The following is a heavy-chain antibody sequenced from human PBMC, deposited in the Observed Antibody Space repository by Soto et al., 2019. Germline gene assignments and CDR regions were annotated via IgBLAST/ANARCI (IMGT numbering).Heavy chain of an antibody. CDR2: IIPVLGTP. CDR3: ASSAGLDHLLNYYGLNV. J-gene: IGHJ6*02. Sequence: QVHLVQSSAEVNKPGSSVKVSCKASGGTFTSTAFSWVRQAPGQGLEWMGGIIPVLGTPNYAQKFQARVTITADTPTTTDHMELSSLRSDDTAVYYCASSAGLDHLLNYYGLNVWGQGTTVTVSS. D-gene: IGHD6-13*01. V-gene: IGHV1-69*14. CDR1: GGTFTSTA.